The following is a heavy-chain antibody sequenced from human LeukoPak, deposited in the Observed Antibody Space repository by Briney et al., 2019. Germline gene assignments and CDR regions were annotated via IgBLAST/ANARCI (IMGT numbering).Heavy chain of an antibody. V-gene: IGHV4-31*03. D-gene: IGHD1-26*01. CDR3: ASAIRTYYRRAFDI. CDR2: VHHSGST. Sequence: SETLSLTCTVSGGSITSGSYYWSWIRQHPGKGLEWIGYVHHSGSTYYNPSLLSRVTISVDTSKNQFSLNVNSVTAADTAVYYCASAIRTYYRRAFDIWGLGTMVTVSS. J-gene: IGHJ3*02. CDR1: GGSITSGSYY.